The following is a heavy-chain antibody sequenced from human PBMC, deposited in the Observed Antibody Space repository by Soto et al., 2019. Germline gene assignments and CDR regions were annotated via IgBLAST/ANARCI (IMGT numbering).Heavy chain of an antibody. V-gene: IGHV4-61*01. CDR3: AREIYGDYPYYYYYGMDV. D-gene: IGHD4-17*01. CDR2: IYYSGST. J-gene: IGHJ6*02. CDR1: GGSVSSGSYY. Sequence: SETLSLTCTVSGGSVSSGSYYWSWIRQPPGKGLEWIGYIYYSGSTNYNPSLKSRVTISVDTSKNQFSLKLSSVTAADTAVYYCAREIYGDYPYYYYYGMDVWGQGTTVTVSS.